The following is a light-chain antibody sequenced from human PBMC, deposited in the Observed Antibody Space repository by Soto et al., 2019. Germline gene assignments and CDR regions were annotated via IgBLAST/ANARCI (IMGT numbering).Light chain of an antibody. CDR3: QQYNNWPSLT. CDR2: GAS. Sequence: DIVMTESPDSLAVSLGEGGTINCKSSQSVDSYLVWYQQKPGQAPRLLIFGASNRATGIPARFSGSGSGTDFTLTISSLQSEDSAVYYCQQYNNWPSLTFGGGTKVDIK. J-gene: IGKJ4*01. V-gene: IGKV3D-15*01. CDR1: QSVDSY.